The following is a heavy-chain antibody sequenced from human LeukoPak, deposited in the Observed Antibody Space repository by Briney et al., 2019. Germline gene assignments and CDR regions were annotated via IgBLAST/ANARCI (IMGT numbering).Heavy chain of an antibody. CDR1: GYTFTSFY. J-gene: IGHJ4*02. Sequence: ASVKVSCKASGYTFTSFYIHWVRQAPGQGLEWMGIINPSGGSTSYAQKFQGRVTMPRDMSTSTVYMELSSLRSEDTAVYYCARVDSSSPAGQQDFDYWGQGTLVTISS. D-gene: IGHD6-6*01. CDR3: ARVDSSSPAGQQDFDY. CDR2: INPSGGST. V-gene: IGHV1-46*01.